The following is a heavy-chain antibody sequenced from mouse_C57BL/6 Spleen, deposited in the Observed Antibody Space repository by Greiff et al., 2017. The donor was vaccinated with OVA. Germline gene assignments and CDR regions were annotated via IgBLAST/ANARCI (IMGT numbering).Heavy chain of an antibody. CDR3: ARDDYYGSSYEGNPYYFDY. D-gene: IGHD1-1*01. Sequence: EVKLMESGGGLVKPGGSLTLSCAASGFTFSSYAMSWVRQTPEKRLEWVATISDGGSYTYYPDNVQGRFPISRDNAKNNLYLQMSHLKSEDTAMYYCARDDYYGSSYEGNPYYFDYWGQGTTLTVSS. CDR2: ISDGGSYT. CDR1: GFTFSSYA. J-gene: IGHJ2*01. V-gene: IGHV5-4*01.